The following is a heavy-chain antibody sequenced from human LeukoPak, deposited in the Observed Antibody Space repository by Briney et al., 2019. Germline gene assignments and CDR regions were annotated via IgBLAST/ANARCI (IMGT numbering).Heavy chain of an antibody. CDR3: ARVRGYFDY. CDR1: GGSFSGYY. Sequence: SETLSLTCAVYGGSFSGYYWSWIRQPPGKGLEWIGEINHSGSTNYNPPLKSRVTISVDTSKNQFSLKLSSVTAADTAVYYCARVRGYFDYWGQGTLVTVSS. V-gene: IGHV4-34*01. J-gene: IGHJ4*02. CDR2: INHSGST. D-gene: IGHD3-10*01.